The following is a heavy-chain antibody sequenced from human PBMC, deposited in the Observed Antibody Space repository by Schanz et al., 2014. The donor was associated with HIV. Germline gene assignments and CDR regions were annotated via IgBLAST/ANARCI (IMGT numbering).Heavy chain of an antibody. CDR2: ISNSGSLK. J-gene: IGHJ4*02. Sequence: EVQLLEFGGGLVRPGESLRLSCLASGFTFNNYAMSWVRQAPGKGLEWLSRISNSGSLKSYADSVKGRFTISRDNAKNSLYLQMNSLRFADTAVYYCVRGDTGFEYWGQGTLVTVS. CDR1: GFTFNNYA. D-gene: IGHD5-18*01. V-gene: IGHV3-48*04. CDR3: VRGDTGFEY.